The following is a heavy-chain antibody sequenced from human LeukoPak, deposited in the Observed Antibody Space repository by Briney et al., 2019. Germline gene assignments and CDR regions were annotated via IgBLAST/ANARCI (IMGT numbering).Heavy chain of an antibody. CDR2: ISSSGSTI. CDR3: ASRPSGPFDY. V-gene: IGHV3-48*03. J-gene: IGHJ4*02. Sequence: GGSLRLSCAASGFTFSSYEMNWVRQAPGKGLEWVSYISSSGSTIYYADSVKGRFTISRDNAKNSLYLQMNSLRAEDTAVYYCASRPSGPFDYWGQGTLVTVSS. D-gene: IGHD1-26*01. CDR1: GFTFSSYE.